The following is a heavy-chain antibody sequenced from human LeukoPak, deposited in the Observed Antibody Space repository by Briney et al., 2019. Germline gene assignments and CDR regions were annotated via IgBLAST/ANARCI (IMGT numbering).Heavy chain of an antibody. D-gene: IGHD3-10*02. V-gene: IGHV4-4*02. CDR3: LFGGNSGDWLY. CDR1: GGSISSSNW. J-gene: IGHJ4*02. CDR2: TFHRGNS. Sequence: PSGTLSLTCAVSGGSISSSNWWTWVRQPPGKGLEWIGETFHRGNSNYNPSLKSRVTMSVDKSKNQFSLNLNSVTAADTAVYYCLFGGNSGDWLYWGQGILVTVSS.